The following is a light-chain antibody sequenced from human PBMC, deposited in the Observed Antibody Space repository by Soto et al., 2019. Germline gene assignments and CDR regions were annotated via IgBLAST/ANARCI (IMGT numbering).Light chain of an antibody. CDR2: DAS. Sequence: VLTQSPATLSLSPGDRATLSCRASQSVSRYLAWYQQKPGQAPRLLIYDASNRATGIPARFSGSGSGTDFTLTISRLEPEDFAVYYCQQRSNWPITFGQGTRLEIK. V-gene: IGKV3-11*01. J-gene: IGKJ5*01. CDR1: QSVSRY. CDR3: QQRSNWPIT.